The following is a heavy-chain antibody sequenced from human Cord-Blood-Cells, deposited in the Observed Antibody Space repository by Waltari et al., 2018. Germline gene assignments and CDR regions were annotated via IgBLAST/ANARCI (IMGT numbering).Heavy chain of an antibody. Sequence: QVQLQQWGAGLLKPSETLSLTCAVYGGSFSGYYWSWIRQPPGKGLAGIGEINHSGSTNYNPSRKSRVTISVDTSKNQFSLRLSSVTAADTAVYYCARGLGFLEWLYYYYYMDVWGKGTTVTVSS. CDR2: INHSGST. CDR1: GGSFSGYY. D-gene: IGHD3-3*01. V-gene: IGHV4-34*01. J-gene: IGHJ6*03. CDR3: ARGLGFLEWLYYYYYMDV.